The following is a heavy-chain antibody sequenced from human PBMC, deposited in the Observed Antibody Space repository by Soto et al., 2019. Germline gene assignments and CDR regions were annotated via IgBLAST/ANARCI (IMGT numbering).Heavy chain of an antibody. V-gene: IGHV4-59*01. CDR3: AKYRRTDAEGYSFDY. CDR2: IHYSGST. J-gene: IGHJ4*02. D-gene: IGHD2-15*01. Sequence: SGTPSPPPPVSGGALTGSHLGWVPRTPGKVLEWIGYIHYSGSTNYNPSLKSRVTMSVDSAKNQFSLELNSVSAADTAVYFCAKYRRTDAEGYSFDYWGQGALVTVSS. CDR1: GGALTGSH.